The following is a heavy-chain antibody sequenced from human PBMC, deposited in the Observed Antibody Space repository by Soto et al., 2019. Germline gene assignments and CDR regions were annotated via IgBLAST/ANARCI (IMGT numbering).Heavy chain of an antibody. CDR3: ARGGSTRAEVGLFDY. D-gene: IGHD3-10*01. J-gene: IGHJ4*02. CDR2: IYYSGST. V-gene: IGHV4-31*03. Sequence: SETLSLTCTVSGGSISSGGYYWSWIRQHPGKGLEWIGYIYYSGSTYYNPSLKSRVTISVDTSKNQFSLKLSSVTAADTAVYYCARGGSTRAEVGLFDYWGQGTLVTVSS. CDR1: GGSISSGGYY.